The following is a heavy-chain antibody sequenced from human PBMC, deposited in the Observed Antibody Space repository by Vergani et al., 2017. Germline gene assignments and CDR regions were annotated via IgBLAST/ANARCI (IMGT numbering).Heavy chain of an antibody. J-gene: IGHJ4*02. Sequence: EVQLLESGGGLVQPGGSLRLSCAASGFTFSSYAMSWVRQAPGKGLEWVSASSGSGGSTYYADSVKGRFTISRDNSKNTLYLQMNSLRAEDTAVYYCAKYRYNWNDGGDFDYWGQGTLVTVSS. CDR1: GFTFSSYA. D-gene: IGHD1-1*01. CDR2: SSGSGGST. V-gene: IGHV3-23*01. CDR3: AKYRYNWNDGGDFDY.